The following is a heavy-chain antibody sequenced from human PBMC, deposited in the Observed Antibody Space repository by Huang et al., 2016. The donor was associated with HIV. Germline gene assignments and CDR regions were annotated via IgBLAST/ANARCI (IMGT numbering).Heavy chain of an antibody. CDR3: ARAALVNNQYFDY. V-gene: IGHV1-69*13. CDR1: EGTFSSYS. D-gene: IGHD5-18*01. CDR2: IIPIFGTT. J-gene: IGHJ4*02. Sequence: VQLIQSGAEVKKTGSSVRVSCRASEGTFSSYSIGWMQQAPGQGLEWMGGIIPIFGTTTYAQKFQGRVSSAADESTSTAYMDLNSLRSEDTAVYYCARAALVNNQYFDYWGQGTLVTVSS.